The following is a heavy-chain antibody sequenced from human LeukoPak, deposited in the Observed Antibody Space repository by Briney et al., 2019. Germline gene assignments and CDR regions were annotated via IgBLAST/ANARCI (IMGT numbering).Heavy chain of an antibody. V-gene: IGHV5-51*01. CDR1: GYSFTNFW. J-gene: IGHJ4*02. CDR3: ARGGSSSGRLDY. D-gene: IGHD6-6*01. CDR2: IYPGDSDS. Sequence: GESLKISCEASGYSFTNFWVAWVRQMPGKGLEWMGIIYPGDSDSRYSPSFQGQVTISADKSISTAYLQWSSLKASDTAMYYCARGGSSSGRLDYWGQGTLVTVSS.